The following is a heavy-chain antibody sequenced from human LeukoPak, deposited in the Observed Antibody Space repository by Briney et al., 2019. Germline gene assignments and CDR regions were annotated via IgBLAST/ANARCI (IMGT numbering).Heavy chain of an antibody. CDR2: IYHSGST. Sequence: SETLSLTCTVSGYSISSGYYWGWIRQPPGKGLEWIGSIYHSGSTYYNPSLKSRVTISVDTSKNQFSLKLSSVTAADTAVYYCARARSGIAGFDPWGQGTLVTVSS. CDR1: GYSISSGYY. V-gene: IGHV4-38-2*02. J-gene: IGHJ5*02. CDR3: ARARSGIAGFDP. D-gene: IGHD6-13*01.